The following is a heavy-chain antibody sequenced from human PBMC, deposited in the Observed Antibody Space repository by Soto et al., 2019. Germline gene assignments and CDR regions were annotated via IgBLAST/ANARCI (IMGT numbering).Heavy chain of an antibody. Sequence: QVRLQESGPGLVKPSDTLSLTCAVSGYSISSSNWWGWIRQPPGKGLEWIGYLYYSGSTYYNPSLKSRVTMSVDTSKNHFSLKLSSVTAVDTAVYYCARRTVTTSEDYFDYWGQGTLVTVSS. CDR3: ARRTVTTSEDYFDY. CDR1: GYSISSSNW. CDR2: LYYSGST. D-gene: IGHD4-4*01. V-gene: IGHV4-28*01. J-gene: IGHJ4*02.